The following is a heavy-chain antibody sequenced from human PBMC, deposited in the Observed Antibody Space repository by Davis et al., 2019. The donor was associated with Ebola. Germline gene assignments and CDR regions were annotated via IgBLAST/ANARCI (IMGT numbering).Heavy chain of an antibody. CDR1: GYRFSDFF. CDR3: AREVGEIKLDQ. V-gene: IGHV1-69*13. CDR2: VIPVFGTT. J-gene: IGHJ4*02. Sequence: SVKVSCKASGYRFSDFFIHWVRQAPGQGLEWMGWVIPVFGTTNYAQKFQGRVTLTADESTSTAYMELTNLRSDDTAVYYCAREVGEIKLDQWGQGTLVTVSS. D-gene: IGHD1-26*01.